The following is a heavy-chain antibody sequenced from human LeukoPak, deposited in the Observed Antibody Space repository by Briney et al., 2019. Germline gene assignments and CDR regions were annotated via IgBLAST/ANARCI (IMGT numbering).Heavy chain of an antibody. D-gene: IGHD3-10*01. Sequence: SETLSLTCSVSGGSLSSSNYYWSWIRQPAGKGLEWIGRIYTSESTNYNPSLKSRVTISVDTSRNQFSLKLSSVTAADTAVYYCARELLWFGESRFDPWGQGTLVTVSS. CDR2: IYTSEST. CDR1: GGSLSSSNYY. J-gene: IGHJ5*02. CDR3: ARELLWFGESRFDP. V-gene: IGHV4-61*02.